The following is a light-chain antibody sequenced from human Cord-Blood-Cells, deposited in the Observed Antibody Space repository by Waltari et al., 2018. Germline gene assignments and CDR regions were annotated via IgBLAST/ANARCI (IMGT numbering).Light chain of an antibody. CDR3: SSYAGSNNLV. Sequence: QSALPQPPSASGSPGQSVTISCTGTSSDVGGYNYFSWYQQHPGKAPKLMIYEVSKRPSGVPDRFSGSKSGNTASLTVSGLQAEDEADYYCSSYAGSNNLVFGGGTKLTVL. CDR1: SSDVGGYNY. J-gene: IGLJ2*01. CDR2: EVS. V-gene: IGLV2-8*01.